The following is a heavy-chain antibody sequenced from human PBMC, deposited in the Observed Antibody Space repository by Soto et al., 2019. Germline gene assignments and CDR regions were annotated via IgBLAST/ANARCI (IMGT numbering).Heavy chain of an antibody. CDR3: ARDKFWYRGAADAFDI. D-gene: IGHD1-26*01. CDR1: GFTFSSYS. J-gene: IGHJ3*02. CDR2: ISSSSSTI. Sequence: GGSLRLSCAASGFTFSSYSMNWVRQAPGKGLEWVSYISSSSSTIYYADSVKGRFTISRDNAKNSLYLQMNSLRAEDTAVYYCARDKFWYRGAADAFDIWGQGIIVTVSS. V-gene: IGHV3-48*01.